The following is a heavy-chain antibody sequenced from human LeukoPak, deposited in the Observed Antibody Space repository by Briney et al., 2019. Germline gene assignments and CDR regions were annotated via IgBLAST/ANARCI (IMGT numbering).Heavy chain of an antibody. J-gene: IGHJ5*02. V-gene: IGHV4-4*02. CDR2: VYRDGRT. D-gene: IGHD2-15*01. CDR3: ARESWDIEGYNWFDP. Sequence: PSETLSLTCAVSGGSITSTNWWTWVRQPPGKGLEWIGEVYRDGRTNYNSSLKSRVTISVDTSKNQFSLKLSSVTAADTAVYYCARESWDIEGYNWFDPWGQGTLVTVSS. CDR1: GGSITSTNW.